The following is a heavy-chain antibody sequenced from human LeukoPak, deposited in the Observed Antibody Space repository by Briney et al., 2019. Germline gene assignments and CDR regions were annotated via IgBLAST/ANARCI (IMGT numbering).Heavy chain of an antibody. CDR3: ARVYSTIFGVVRNWFDP. Sequence: SSETLSLTCAVYGGSFSGYYWSWIRQPPGKGLEWIGEINHSGSTNYNPSLKSRVTISVDTSKNQFSLKLSSVTAADTAVYYCARVYSTIFGVVRNWFDPWGQGTLVTVSS. CDR2: INHSGST. V-gene: IGHV4-34*01. CDR1: GGSFSGYY. D-gene: IGHD3-3*01. J-gene: IGHJ5*02.